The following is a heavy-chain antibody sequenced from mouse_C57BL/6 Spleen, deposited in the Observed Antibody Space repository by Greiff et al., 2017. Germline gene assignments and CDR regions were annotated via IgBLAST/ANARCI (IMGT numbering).Heavy chain of an antibody. CDR3: ARYQEGSYWYFDV. J-gene: IGHJ1*03. V-gene: IGHV2-9-1*01. CDR2: IWTGGGT. Sequence: VQGVESGPGLVAPSQSLSITCTVSGFSLTSYAISWVRQPPGKGLAWLGVIWTGGGTNYNSALKSRLSISKDTSKSQVFLKMNGLQTDDTARYYCARYQEGSYWYFDVGGTGTTVTVSS. CDR1: GFSLTSYA.